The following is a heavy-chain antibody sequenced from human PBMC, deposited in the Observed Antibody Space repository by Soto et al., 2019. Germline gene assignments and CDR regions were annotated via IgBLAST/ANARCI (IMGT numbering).Heavy chain of an antibody. D-gene: IGHD6-19*01. CDR1: GFTFDDYA. CDR3: AKAGGEQWLVLDY. V-gene: IGHV3-9*01. Sequence: EVQLVESGGGLVQPGRSLRLSCAASGFTFDDYAMHWVRQAPGKGLEWVSGISWNSGSIGYADSVKGRFTISRDNAKNSLYLQMNSLRAEDTALYYCAKAGGEQWLVLDYWGQGTLVTVSS. CDR2: ISWNSGSI. J-gene: IGHJ4*02.